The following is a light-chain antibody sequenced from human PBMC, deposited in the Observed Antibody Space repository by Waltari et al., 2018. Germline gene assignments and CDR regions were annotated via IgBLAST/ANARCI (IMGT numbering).Light chain of an antibody. V-gene: IGLV8-61*01. CDR2: KGN. CDR3: SIYMGSGIWV. Sequence: WYRQAPGPPPRTLVDKGNSRSFGLPDRFPGSVLGNKAALTITGAQADDESNYFCSIYMGSGIWVFGGGTKLTVL. J-gene: IGLJ3*02.